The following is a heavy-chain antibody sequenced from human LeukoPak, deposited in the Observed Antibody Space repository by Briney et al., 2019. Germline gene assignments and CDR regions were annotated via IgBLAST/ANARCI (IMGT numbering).Heavy chain of an antibody. J-gene: IGHJ4*02. CDR2: ISSSTYYI. CDR3: ARVGYSSGWYLLY. Sequence: PGGSLRVSCAASGFTISTFAMGWVPQVPEKALEWVSSISSSTYYIYSADSVKGRFTVSSDNAKKSVFLQMKSLRADDTAVYYCARVGYSSGWYLLYWGQGTLVTVSS. V-gene: IGHV3-21*01. D-gene: IGHD6-19*01. CDR1: GFTISTFA.